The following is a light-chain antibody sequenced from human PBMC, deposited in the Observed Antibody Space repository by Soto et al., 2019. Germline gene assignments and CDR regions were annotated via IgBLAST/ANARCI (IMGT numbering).Light chain of an antibody. CDR3: QQYGSSPNT. CDR2: GAS. Sequence: EIVLTQSPGTLSLSPGDRATLSCRASQSVSSSYLAWYQQKPGQAPRLLIYGASSRATGIPDRFSGSGSGTDFTLTSNRLAPEDFAVYYCQQYGSSPNTFGQGTKVEIE. V-gene: IGKV3-20*01. CDR1: QSVSSSY. J-gene: IGKJ2*01.